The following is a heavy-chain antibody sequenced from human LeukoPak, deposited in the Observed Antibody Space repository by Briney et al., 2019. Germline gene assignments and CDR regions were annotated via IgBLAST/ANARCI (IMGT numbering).Heavy chain of an antibody. D-gene: IGHD2-2*01. J-gene: IGHJ6*02. Sequence: GGSLRLSCAASGFTFSNNVMHWVRQAPGKGLEWVAVIWYGGSNKYYADSVKGRFTISRDNSKNTLYLQMNSLRVEDTAVYYCARAPGYCSSTSCYVKVGDYYYGLDVWGQGTTVTVSS. V-gene: IGHV3-33*08. CDR1: GFTFSNNV. CDR2: IWYGGSNK. CDR3: ARAPGYCSSTSCYVKVGDYYYGLDV.